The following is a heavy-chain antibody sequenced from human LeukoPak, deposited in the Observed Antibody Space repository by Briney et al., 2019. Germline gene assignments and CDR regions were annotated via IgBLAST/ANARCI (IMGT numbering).Heavy chain of an antibody. V-gene: IGHV5-51*01. CDR2: IYPADSDI. J-gene: IGHJ5*02. CDR3: ARQEYCSGGSCYTWFDP. D-gene: IGHD2-15*01. CDR1: GYSFTRHT. Sequence: ASVKVSCKASGYSFTRHTMSWVRQAPGQGLEWMGIIYPADSDIRYSPSFQGQVTISADKSISTAYLQWSSLKASDTAMYYCARQEYCSGGSCYTWFDPWGQGTLVIVSS.